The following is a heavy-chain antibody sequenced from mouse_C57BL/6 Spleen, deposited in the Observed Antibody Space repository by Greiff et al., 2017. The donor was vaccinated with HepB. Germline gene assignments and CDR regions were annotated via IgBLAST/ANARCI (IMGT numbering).Heavy chain of an antibody. CDR2: INPNNGGT. V-gene: IGHV1-26*01. CDR3: ARSTTMDY. J-gene: IGHJ4*01. Sequence: VQLQQSGPELVKPGASVKISCKASGYTFTDYYMNWVKQSHGKSLEWIGDINPNNGGTSYNQKFKGKATLTVDKSSSTAYMELRSLTSEDSAVYYGARSTTMDYWGQGTSVTVSS. D-gene: IGHD2-1*01. CDR1: GYTFTDYY.